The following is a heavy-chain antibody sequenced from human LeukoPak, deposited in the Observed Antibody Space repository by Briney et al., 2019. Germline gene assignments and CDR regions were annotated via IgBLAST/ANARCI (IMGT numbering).Heavy chain of an antibody. Sequence: GGSLRLSCVASGLNFDDSAMHWVRQAPGKGLEWVSLISADGGSTFSADSVKGRFSISRENSKNSLYLQMNSLRSEDTAMYYCAKESGKFDYWGQGTLVAVSS. J-gene: IGHJ4*02. CDR2: ISADGGST. V-gene: IGHV3-43*02. CDR3: AKESGKFDY. CDR1: GLNFDDSA.